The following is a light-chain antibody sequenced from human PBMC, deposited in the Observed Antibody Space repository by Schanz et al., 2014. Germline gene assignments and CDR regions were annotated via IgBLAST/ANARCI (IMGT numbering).Light chain of an antibody. CDR1: SSDVGSYNL. J-gene: IGLJ2*01. CDR3: SSYTRSSTLGYVV. Sequence: QSALTQPASVSGSPGQSITISCTGTSSDVGSYNLVSWYQQHPGKAPKLMISEGSKRHSGVSNRFSGSKSGNTASLTISGLQAEDEADYYCSSYTRSSTLGYVVFGGGTKLTV. V-gene: IGLV2-14*02. CDR2: EGS.